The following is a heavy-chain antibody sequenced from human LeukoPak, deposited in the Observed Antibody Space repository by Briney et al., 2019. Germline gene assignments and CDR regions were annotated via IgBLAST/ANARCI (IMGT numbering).Heavy chain of an antibody. CDR3: ARDKFGSGWYDYFDY. CDR1: GYTFTSYG. D-gene: IGHD6-19*01. V-gene: IGHV1-18*01. J-gene: IGHJ4*02. CDR2: ISAYNVNT. Sequence: ASVKVSCKASGYTFTSYGISWVRQAPAQGSEWMGWISAYNVNTNYAQKLHGRVTMTTDTSTSTAYMELRSLTSDDTAVYYCARDKFGSGWYDYFDYWGQGTLVSDSS.